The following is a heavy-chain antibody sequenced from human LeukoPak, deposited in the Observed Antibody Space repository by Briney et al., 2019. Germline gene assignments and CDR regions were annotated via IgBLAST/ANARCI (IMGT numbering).Heavy chain of an antibody. J-gene: IGHJ4*02. Sequence: GASVNVSCKASGGTFSSYAISWVRQAPGQGLEWMGGIITIFGTANYAQKFQGRVTITADESTSTAYMELSSLRSEDTAVYYCASGVVPAAIRNMGFDYWGQGTLVTVSS. CDR1: GGTFSSYA. V-gene: IGHV1-69*13. CDR3: ASGVVPAAIRNMGFDY. D-gene: IGHD2-2*02. CDR2: IITIFGTA.